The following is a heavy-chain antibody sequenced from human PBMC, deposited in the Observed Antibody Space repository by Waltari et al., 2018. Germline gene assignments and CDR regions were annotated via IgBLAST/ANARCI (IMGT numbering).Heavy chain of an antibody. J-gene: IGHJ4*02. CDR3: ATGERSAGSWIQYYFDY. CDR1: GYTFTDYY. Sequence: EVQLVQSGAEVKKPGATVKISCKVSGYTFTDYYMHWVQQAPGKGLEWMGLVDPEDGETIYAEKFQGRVTITADTSTDTAYMELSSLRSEDTAVYYCATGERSAGSWIQYYFDYWGQGTLVIVSS. CDR2: VDPEDGET. D-gene: IGHD5-18*01. V-gene: IGHV1-69-2*01.